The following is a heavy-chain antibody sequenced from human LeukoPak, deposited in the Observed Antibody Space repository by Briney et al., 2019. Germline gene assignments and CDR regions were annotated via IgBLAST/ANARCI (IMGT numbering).Heavy chain of an antibody. D-gene: IGHD3-10*01. CDR3: ARDYYGSGSHATGMDV. CDR1: EFSFSSHV. Sequence: GGSLRLSCVASEFSFSSHVIHWVRQAPGQGLEWVAMISDDGSRKYHADSVKGRFSISRDNSKNTLFLQMNSLRVDDTAVYYCARDYYGSGSHATGMDVWGQGTTVTVSS. J-gene: IGHJ6*02. V-gene: IGHV3-30-3*01. CDR2: ISDDGSRK.